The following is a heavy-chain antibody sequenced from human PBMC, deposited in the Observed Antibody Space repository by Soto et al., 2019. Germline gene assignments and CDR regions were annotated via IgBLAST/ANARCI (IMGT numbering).Heavy chain of an antibody. CDR2: IYYSGNT. CDR3: ARDRLMASAGTARHYFGLDV. D-gene: IGHD2-8*01. V-gene: IGHV4-31*03. CDR1: GGSIRSGGYY. Sequence: SETLSLTCTVSGGSIRSGGYYWSWVRQNPRRGLEWIGNIYYSGNTYYNPSLKSRLTISVDTSKNQFSLNLSSVTAADTAVYYCARDRLMASAGTARHYFGLDVWGQGTTVTVSS. J-gene: IGHJ6*02.